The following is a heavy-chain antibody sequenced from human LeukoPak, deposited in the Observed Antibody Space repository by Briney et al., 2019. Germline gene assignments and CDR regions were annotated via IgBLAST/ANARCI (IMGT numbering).Heavy chain of an antibody. CDR1: GDSVSSNSAA. J-gene: IGHJ4*02. CDR2: TYSRSRWYY. Sequence: SQTLSLTCAISGDSVSSNSAAWNWIRQSLSRGLEWLGRTYSRSRWYYDYAVSVKSRITISPDTSKNQFSLQLNSVTPEDTAVYYCARQLQMEFDYWGQGTLVTVSS. V-gene: IGHV6-1*01. D-gene: IGHD2-2*01. CDR3: ARQLQMEFDY.